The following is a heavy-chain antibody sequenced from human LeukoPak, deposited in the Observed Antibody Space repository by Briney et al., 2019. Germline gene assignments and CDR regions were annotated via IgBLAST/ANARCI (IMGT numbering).Heavy chain of an antibody. V-gene: IGHV5-51*01. CDR1: GYSFTSYW. D-gene: IGHD2-21*01. CDR2: IYPGDSDT. Sequence: GESLKISCKGFGYSFTSYWIGWVRQMPGKGLEWMGIIYPGDSDTIYSPTFQGQVTISADKSISTAYLQWSSLKASDTAMYYCARRIDGAKNYYFDYWGQGTLVTVSS. CDR3: ARRIDGAKNYYFDY. J-gene: IGHJ4*02.